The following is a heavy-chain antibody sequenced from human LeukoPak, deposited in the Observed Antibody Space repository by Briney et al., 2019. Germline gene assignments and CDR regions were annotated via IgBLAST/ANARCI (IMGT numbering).Heavy chain of an antibody. CDR1: GSTFNSYA. CDR2: ISGSGGSK. D-gene: IGHD5-18*01. CDR3: AKGMWIQLWSPFDY. Sequence: AGGSLRLSCAASGSTFNSYAMNWVRQAPGKGLEWVSTISGSGGSKYYADSVKGRFTISRDNSKNTLYLQMNTLRAEDTAVYYCAKGMWIQLWSPFDYWGQGTLATVSS. V-gene: IGHV3-23*01. J-gene: IGHJ4*02.